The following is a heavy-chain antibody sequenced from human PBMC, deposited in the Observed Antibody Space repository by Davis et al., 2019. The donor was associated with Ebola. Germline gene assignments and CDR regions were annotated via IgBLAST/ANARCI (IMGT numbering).Heavy chain of an antibody. J-gene: IGHJ6*02. D-gene: IGHD2-2*01. CDR1: GFTFSDYY. CDR2: IRSKANSYAT. V-gene: IGHV3-73*01. CDR3: TTRETIVVVPAARYGMDV. Sequence: GESLKISCAASGFTFSDYYMSWVRQASGKGLEWVGRIRSKANSYATAYAASVKGRFTISRDDSKNTAYLQMNSLKTEDTAVYYCTTRETIVVVPAARYGMDVWGQGTTVTVSS.